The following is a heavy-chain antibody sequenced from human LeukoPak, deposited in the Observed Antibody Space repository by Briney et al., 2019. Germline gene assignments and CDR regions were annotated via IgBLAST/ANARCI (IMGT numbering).Heavy chain of an antibody. CDR3: ASTPGYSYGNDAFDM. V-gene: IGHV3-72*01. J-gene: IGHJ3*02. CDR1: GFTFSDHY. Sequence: GGSLRLSCAASGFTFSDHYMDWVRQAPGKGLEWVGLTRNKANTYTTEYAASVKGRFTISRDDSKNSLYLQMNILKTEDTAVYYCASTPGYSYGNDAFDMWGQGTMVTVSS. D-gene: IGHD5-18*01. CDR2: TRNKANTYTT.